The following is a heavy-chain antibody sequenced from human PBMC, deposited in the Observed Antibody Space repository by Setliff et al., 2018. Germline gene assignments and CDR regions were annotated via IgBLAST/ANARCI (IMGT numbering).Heavy chain of an antibody. V-gene: IGHV3-23*01. CDR2: ISSSSGLI. Sequence: GSLRLSCAASGFTFSTYAMNWLRQAPGKGLEWVSYISSSSGLIYYADSVKGLFTISRDSSKNTLYLQMNSLRDDYTAKYYCAKDLGDYACFQHWGQGTLVTVSS. J-gene: IGHJ1*01. CDR3: AKDLGDYACFQH. D-gene: IGHD4-17*01. CDR1: GFTFSTYA.